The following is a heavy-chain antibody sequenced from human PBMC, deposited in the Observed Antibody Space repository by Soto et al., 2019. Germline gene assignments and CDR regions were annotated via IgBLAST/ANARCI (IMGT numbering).Heavy chain of an antibody. Sequence: GGSLRLSCVASGFTFSDYYMNWIRQTPGKGLEWLSYISSTSTYTDYADSVKGRFTISRDNAKNSLYLQMDSLRADDTAIYYCARDRVSAFFDYWGQGTLVTVSS. CDR2: ISSTSTYT. CDR1: GFTFSDYY. V-gene: IGHV3-11*06. J-gene: IGHJ4*02. CDR3: ARDRVSAFFDY.